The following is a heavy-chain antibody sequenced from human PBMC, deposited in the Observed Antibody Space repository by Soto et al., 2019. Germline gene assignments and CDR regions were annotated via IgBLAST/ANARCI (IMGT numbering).Heavy chain of an antibody. CDR2: VDPEDGET. CDR1: GYTLTELS. CDR3: ATAVRSLWFGELPHMLSWFDA. D-gene: IGHD3-10*01. J-gene: IGHJ5*02. Sequence: GASVKVSCKVSGYTLTELSMHWVRQAPGKGLEWMGGVDPEDGETIYAQKFQGRVTMTEDTSTDTAYMELSSLRSEDTVVYYCATAVRSLWFGELPHMLSWFDAWGQGTLVTSPQ. V-gene: IGHV1-24*01.